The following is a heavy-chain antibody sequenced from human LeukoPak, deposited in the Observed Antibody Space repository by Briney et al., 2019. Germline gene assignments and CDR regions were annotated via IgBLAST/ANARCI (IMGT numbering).Heavy chain of an antibody. CDR3: ASGYDYVLDY. J-gene: IGHJ4*02. D-gene: IGHD3-16*01. CDR1: GYSITTGFS. Sequence: PSETLSLTCAVSGYSITTGFSWGWIRQPPGKGLEWIATISYNGNTYYNPSLKSRVTISADTSKNQFSVRLTSVTAADTAVYYCASGYDYVLDYWGQGTLVTVSS. V-gene: IGHV4-38-2*01. CDR2: ISYNGNT.